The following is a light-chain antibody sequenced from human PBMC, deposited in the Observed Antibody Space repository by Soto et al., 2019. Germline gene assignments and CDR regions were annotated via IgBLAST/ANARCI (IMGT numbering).Light chain of an antibody. Sequence: QSALTQPASVSGSPGQSITISCTGTSSDVVGYNYVSWYQQHPGKAPKLMIYEVSNRPSGVSNRFSGSKSVNTASLTISGLQAEDEADYYCSSYTSSSTRVFGGGTKLTVL. CDR1: SSDVVGYNY. CDR2: EVS. CDR3: SSYTSSSTRV. J-gene: IGLJ3*02. V-gene: IGLV2-14*01.